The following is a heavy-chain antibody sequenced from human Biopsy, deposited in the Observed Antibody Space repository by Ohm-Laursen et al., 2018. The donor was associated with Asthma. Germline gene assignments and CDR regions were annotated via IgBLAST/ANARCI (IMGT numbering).Heavy chain of an antibody. CDR2: ILFDGRKI. V-gene: IGHV3-30*18. CDR3: AKDRVAGRSYYFDY. Sequence: SLRLSCAASGFNFHNYGMNWVRRAPGKGLEWVAHILFDGRKINYPDSVKGRFTISRDNSKNMVYLQMNSLRPEDTAVYYCAKDRVAGRSYYFDYWGQGSLASVSS. J-gene: IGHJ4*02. D-gene: IGHD6-13*01. CDR1: GFNFHNYG.